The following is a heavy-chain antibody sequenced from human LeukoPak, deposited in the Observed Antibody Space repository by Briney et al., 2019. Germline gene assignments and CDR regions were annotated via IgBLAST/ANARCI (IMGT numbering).Heavy chain of an antibody. V-gene: IGHV3-11*01. CDR3: ARGRHYHDTRGYSDAFDI. Sequence: GGSLRLSCAASGFTFSDYYMNWIRQAPGKGLEWIAHISSRDSSIYYADSVTGRFTISRDNAKNSLFLQMHSLRAEDTAVYYCARGRHYHDTRGYSDAFDIWGQGTMVTVSS. CDR1: GFTFSDYY. D-gene: IGHD3-22*01. J-gene: IGHJ3*02. CDR2: ISSRDSSI.